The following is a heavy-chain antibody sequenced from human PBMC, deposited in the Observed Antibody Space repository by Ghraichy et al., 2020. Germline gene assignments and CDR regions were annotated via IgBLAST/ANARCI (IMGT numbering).Heavy chain of an antibody. CDR2: INHSGST. Sequence: SQTLALTCAVYGGSFSGYYWSWIRQPPGKGLEWIGEINHSGSTNYNPSLKSRVTISVDTSKNQFSLKLSSVTAADTAVYYCAAASGAFDIWGQGTMVTVSS. V-gene: IGHV4-34*01. J-gene: IGHJ3*02. D-gene: IGHD6-25*01. CDR1: GGSFSGYY. CDR3: AAASGAFDI.